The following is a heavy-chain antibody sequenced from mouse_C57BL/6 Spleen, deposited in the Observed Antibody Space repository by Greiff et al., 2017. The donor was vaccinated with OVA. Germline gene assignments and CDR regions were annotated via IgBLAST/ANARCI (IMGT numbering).Heavy chain of an antibody. D-gene: IGHD6-1*01. J-gene: IGHJ2*01. CDR2: IHPNSGST. CDR1: GYTFTSYW. V-gene: IGHV1-64*01. Sequence: QVQLQQPGAELVKPGASVTLSCKASGYTFTSYWMHWVKQRPGQGLEWIGMIHPNSGSTNYNEKFKSKATLTVDKSSSTAYMQLSSLTSEDSAVYYCARSMNNPYYFDYWGQGTTLTVSS. CDR3: ARSMNNPYYFDY.